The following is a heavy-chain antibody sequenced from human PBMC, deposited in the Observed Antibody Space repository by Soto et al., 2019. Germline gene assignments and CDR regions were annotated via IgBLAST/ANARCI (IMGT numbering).Heavy chain of an antibody. CDR3: ARHFSVDYFDY. CDR2: IYHSGST. V-gene: IGHV4-4*02. Sequence: SETLSLTCAVSGGSINSRYWWSWVRQSPGKGLEWIGEIYHSGSTNYNPSPKNRVTISVDKSKNQFSLNLSSVTAADTAVYYCARHFSVDYFDYWGQGALVTVSS. J-gene: IGHJ4*02. CDR1: GGSINSRYW.